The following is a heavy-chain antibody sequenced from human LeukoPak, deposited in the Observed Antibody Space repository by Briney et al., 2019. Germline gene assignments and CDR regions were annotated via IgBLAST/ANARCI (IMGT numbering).Heavy chain of an antibody. CDR1: GYSISSGYH. J-gene: IGHJ4*02. CDR3: ARLPQTVVAFDY. CDR2: MYHSGST. V-gene: IGHV4-38-2*02. Sequence: SETLSLTCTVSGYSISSGYHWGWIRQPPGKGLEWIGSMYHSGSTYYNPSLKSRVTISVDTSKNQFSLKLSSVTAADTAVYYCARLPQTVVAFDYWGQGTLVTVSS. D-gene: IGHD4-23*01.